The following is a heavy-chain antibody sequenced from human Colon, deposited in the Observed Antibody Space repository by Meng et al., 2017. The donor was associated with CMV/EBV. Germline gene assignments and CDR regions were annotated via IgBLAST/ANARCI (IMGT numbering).Heavy chain of an antibody. V-gene: IGHV3-23*01. CDR2: ISGSTTTT. J-gene: IGHJ5*02. CDR1: GFTFRNHA. Sequence: GESLNISCAASGFTFRNHAINWVRQAPGKGLEWVSSISGSTTTTAYADSVKGRFTISRDNSESTVHLQMNSLRAEDTALYYCARASWAAASTGWLDPWGQGTLVTVSS. D-gene: IGHD6-13*01. CDR3: ARASWAAASTGWLDP.